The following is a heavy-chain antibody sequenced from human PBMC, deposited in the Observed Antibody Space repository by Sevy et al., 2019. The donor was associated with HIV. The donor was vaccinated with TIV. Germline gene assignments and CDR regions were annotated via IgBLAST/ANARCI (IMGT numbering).Heavy chain of an antibody. CDR1: GFTFSSYA. D-gene: IGHD3-3*01. V-gene: IGHV3-23*01. Sequence: GGSLRLSCAASGFTFSSYAMSWVRQAPGKGLEWVSAISGSGGSTYYADSVKGRFTISRDNSKNTLYLQMNSLRAEDTAVYYCAKDRYYDFWCGYGPNWFDPWGQGTLVTVSS. J-gene: IGHJ5*02. CDR2: ISGSGGST. CDR3: AKDRYYDFWCGYGPNWFDP.